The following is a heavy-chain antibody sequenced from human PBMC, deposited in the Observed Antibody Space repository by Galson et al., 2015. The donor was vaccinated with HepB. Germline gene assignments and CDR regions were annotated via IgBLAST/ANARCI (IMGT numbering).Heavy chain of an antibody. CDR2: IWYDGTIK. CDR1: GFTFSDYN. D-gene: IGHD3-16*01. CDR3: ARDGRRGDLDP. V-gene: IGHV3-33*01. Sequence: SLRLSCAASGFTFSDYNMHWLRQSPGKGLEWVAVIWYDGTIKYYADSVKGRFTISRDNSKNTLYLQMNSPRAADTAVYSCARDGRRGDLDPWGQGTLVTVSS. J-gene: IGHJ5*02.